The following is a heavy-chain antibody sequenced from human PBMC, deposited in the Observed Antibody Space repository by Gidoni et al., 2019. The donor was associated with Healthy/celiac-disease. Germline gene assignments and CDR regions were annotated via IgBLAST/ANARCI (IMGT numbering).Heavy chain of an antibody. CDR2: IYWDDDK. CDR3: AHGWELSYFDY. J-gene: IGHJ4*02. D-gene: IGHD1-26*01. V-gene: IGHV2-5*02. CDR1: GFSLSTSGVG. Sequence: QITLKESGPTLVKPTQTPTLTCTFSGFSLSTSGVGVGWLRQPPGKALELLALIYWDDDKRYSPSLKSRLTITKDTSKNQVVLTMTNMDPVDTATYYCAHGWELSYFDYWGQGTLVTVSS.